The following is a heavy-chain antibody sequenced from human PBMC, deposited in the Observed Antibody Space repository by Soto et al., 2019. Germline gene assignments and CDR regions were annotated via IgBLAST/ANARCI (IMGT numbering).Heavy chain of an antibody. CDR3: ARRIAAVPDPKYNWFDP. V-gene: IGHV4-39*01. D-gene: IGHD6-13*01. CDR1: GGSISSSSYY. J-gene: IGHJ5*02. CDR2: IYYSGST. Sequence: SETLSLTCTVSGGSISSSSYYWGWIRQPPGKGLEWIGSIYYSGSTYYNPSLKSRVTISVDTSKNQFSLKLSSVTAADTAVYYCARRIAAVPDPKYNWFDPWGQGTLVTVSS.